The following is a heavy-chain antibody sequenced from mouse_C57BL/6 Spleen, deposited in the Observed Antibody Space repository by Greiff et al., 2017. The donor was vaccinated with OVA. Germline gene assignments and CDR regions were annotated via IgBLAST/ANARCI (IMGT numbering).Heavy chain of an antibody. CDR3: ARRDYGYDGYFDY. Sequence: EVQLQQSGPELVKPGASVKISCKASGYSFTGYYMNWVKQSPEKSLEWIGEINPSTGGTTYNQKFKAKATLTVDKSSSTAYMPLKSLTSEDSSVYYCARRDYGYDGYFDYWGQGTTLTVSS. CDR2: INPSTGGT. J-gene: IGHJ2*01. CDR1: GYSFTGYY. V-gene: IGHV1-42*01. D-gene: IGHD2-2*01.